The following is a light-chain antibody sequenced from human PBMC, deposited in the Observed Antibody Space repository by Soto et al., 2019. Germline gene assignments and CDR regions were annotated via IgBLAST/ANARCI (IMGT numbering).Light chain of an antibody. J-gene: IGLJ1*01. CDR2: EGS. Sequence: QSVLTQPASVSGSPGQLXTISCTGTSSDVGSYNLVSWYQQHPGKAPKLMIYEGSKRPSGVSNRFSGSKSGNTASLTISGLQAEDEADYYCCSYAGSSTYVFGTGTKVTVL. CDR1: SSDVGSYNL. V-gene: IGLV2-23*01. CDR3: CSYAGSSTYV.